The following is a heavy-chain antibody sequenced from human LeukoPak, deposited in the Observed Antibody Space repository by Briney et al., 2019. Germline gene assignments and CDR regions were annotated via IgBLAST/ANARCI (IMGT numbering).Heavy chain of an antibody. D-gene: IGHD3-3*01. J-gene: IGHJ4*02. Sequence: PGGSLRLSCAASGFTFDDYAMHWVRQAPGKGLEWVSGISWNSGSIGYADSVKGRFTISRDNAKNSLYLQMNSLRAEDTALYYCAKDSRFLEWLLPNFDSWGQGTLVTVSS. V-gene: IGHV3-9*01. CDR3: AKDSRFLEWLLPNFDS. CDR2: ISWNSGSI. CDR1: GFTFDDYA.